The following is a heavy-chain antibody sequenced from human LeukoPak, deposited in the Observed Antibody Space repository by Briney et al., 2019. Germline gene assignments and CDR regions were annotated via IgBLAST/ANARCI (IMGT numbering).Heavy chain of an antibody. CDR1: GFTFNNYA. J-gene: IGHJ6*02. D-gene: IGHD3-10*01. Sequence: GGSLRLSCAASGFTFNNYAMSWVRQAPGKGLEGVSTISNTGSDTYYADSVKGRFTISRDNYENTLYLQMNYLRAEDTAIYYCAKVLYSDYGSGRPPFMDVWGQGTTVAVSS. CDR3: AKVLYSDYGSGRPPFMDV. CDR2: ISNTGSDT. V-gene: IGHV3-23*01.